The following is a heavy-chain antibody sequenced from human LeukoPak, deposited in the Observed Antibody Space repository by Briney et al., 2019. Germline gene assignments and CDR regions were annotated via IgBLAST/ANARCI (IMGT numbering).Heavy chain of an antibody. D-gene: IGHD3-22*01. CDR3: AREGMYYYDSSGSFDY. J-gene: IGHJ4*02. CDR1: GFTFSTYW. V-gene: IGHV3-74*01. Sequence: GGSLRLSCAASGFTFSTYWMRWVRQAPGMGLVWLSRINSDGSSTNYADSVKGRFTISRDNAKNTLYLQMNSLRAEDTAVYYCAREGMYYYDSSGSFDYWGQGSLVTVSS. CDR2: INSDGSST.